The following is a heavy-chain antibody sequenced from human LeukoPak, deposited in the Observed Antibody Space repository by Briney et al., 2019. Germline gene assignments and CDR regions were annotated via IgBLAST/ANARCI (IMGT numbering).Heavy chain of an antibody. CDR2: MNPNSGNT. J-gene: IGHJ6*03. Sequence: GASVKVSCKASGYTFTSYDINWVRQATGQGLEWMGWMNPNSGNTGYAQKFQGRVTMTRNTSISTAYMELSSLRSEDTAVYYCARDPIVVVPAATFSGYYYYYYMDVWGKGTTVTVSS. V-gene: IGHV1-8*01. CDR3: ARDPIVVVPAATFSGYYYYYYMDV. CDR1: GYTFTSYD. D-gene: IGHD2-2*01.